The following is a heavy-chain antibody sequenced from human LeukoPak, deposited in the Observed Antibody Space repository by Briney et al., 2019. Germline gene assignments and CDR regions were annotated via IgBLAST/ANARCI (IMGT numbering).Heavy chain of an antibody. D-gene: IGHD3-3*01. V-gene: IGHV3-9*01. Sequence: GGSLRLSCAASGFTFDDYAMHWVREVPGKGLEWVSGISWNSGNIIYADSVKGRFTISGDSAKNSLYLQMNSLRAEDTALYYCAKAGGEIVRFSPGYFDFWGQGGLVTVS. J-gene: IGHJ4*02. CDR1: GFTFDDYA. CDR2: ISWNSGNI. CDR3: AKAGGEIVRFSPGYFDF.